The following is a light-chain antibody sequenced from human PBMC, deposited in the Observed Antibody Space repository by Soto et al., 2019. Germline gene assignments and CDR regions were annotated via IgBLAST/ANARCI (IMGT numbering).Light chain of an antibody. Sequence: QSALTQPPSASGSPGQSVTLSCTGTSSDVGGYNFVSWYQQHPGKAPKLMIYEVSDRPSGVPDRFAGAKSGNTASLTVSGLQAEDEADYCCSSYAGRNIVVFGGGTKLTVL. V-gene: IGLV2-8*01. J-gene: IGLJ2*01. CDR1: SSDVGGYNF. CDR3: SSYAGRNIVV. CDR2: EVS.